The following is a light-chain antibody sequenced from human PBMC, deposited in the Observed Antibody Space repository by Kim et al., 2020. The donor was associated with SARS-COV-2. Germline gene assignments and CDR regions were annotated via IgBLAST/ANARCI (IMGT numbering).Light chain of an antibody. V-gene: IGLV1-44*01. CDR3: AAWDDSLNGRYV. Sequence: RVTLTCARRTSNIASNTVNWYRQLPGTAPKLLIYRDDQRPSGVPDRFSGSKSGTSASLAISGLQSEDEADYYCAAWDDSLNGRYVFGTGTKVTVL. CDR1: TSNIASNT. CDR2: RDD. J-gene: IGLJ1*01.